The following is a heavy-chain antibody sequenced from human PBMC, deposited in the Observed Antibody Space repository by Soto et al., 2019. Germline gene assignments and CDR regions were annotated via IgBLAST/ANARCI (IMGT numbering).Heavy chain of an antibody. J-gene: IGHJ4*02. V-gene: IGHV3-30-3*01. CDR1: GFTFSSYA. D-gene: IGHD2-21*02. CDR2: IGYDGGIE. CDR3: ARVHGGNSGANDY. Sequence: QVQLVESGGGVVQPGRSLRLSCAASGFTFSSYAMHWVRQAPGKGLEWVAVIGYDGGIEDYADSVKGRFTIARDNSKNTLYLQMNSLRTEDTAVYYCARVHGGNSGANDYWGQGTLVTVSS.